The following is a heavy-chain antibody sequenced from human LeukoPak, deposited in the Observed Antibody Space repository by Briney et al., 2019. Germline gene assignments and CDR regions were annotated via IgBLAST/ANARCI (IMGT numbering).Heavy chain of an antibody. D-gene: IGHD2-2*02. J-gene: IGHJ4*02. CDR2: IYYSGST. CDR3: ARGANTLGY. Sequence: SETLSLTCTVSGGSISSYYWSWIRQPPGKGLEWTGYIYYSGSTNYNPSLKSRVTISVDTSKNQFSLKLSSVTAADTAVYYCARGANTLGYWGQGTLVTVSS. CDR1: GGSISSYY. V-gene: IGHV4-59*01.